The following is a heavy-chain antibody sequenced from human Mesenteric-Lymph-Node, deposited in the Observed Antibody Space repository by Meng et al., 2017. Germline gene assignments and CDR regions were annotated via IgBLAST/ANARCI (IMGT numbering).Heavy chain of an antibody. CDR2: MNPNSGNT. J-gene: IGHJ6*02. Sequence: ASVKVSCKASGYTFTSYDINWVRQATGQGLEWMGWMNPNSGNTGYAQKFQGRVTITADESTSTAYMELSSLRSEDTAVYYCVRVGGRLVVAPALAGYGMDVWGQGTTVTVSS. V-gene: IGHV1-8*01. D-gene: IGHD2-2*01. CDR1: GYTFTSYD. CDR3: VRVGGRLVVAPALAGYGMDV.